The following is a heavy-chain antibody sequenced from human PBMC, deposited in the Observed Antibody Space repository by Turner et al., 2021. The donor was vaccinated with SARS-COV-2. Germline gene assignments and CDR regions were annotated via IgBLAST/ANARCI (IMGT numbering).Heavy chain of an antibody. Sequence: QVHLVQSGAEVKRPGASVKVSCQASGYTFTDYYVHWIRQAPGQRLECMGWINPSSGGTDYAQKFQGRVTMTRDTSISTAYMELSRLRSDDTAVYYCARPLSVDDAFDIWGQGTMVTVSS. CDR1: GYTFTDYY. V-gene: IGHV1-2*02. D-gene: IGHD1-26*01. J-gene: IGHJ3*02. CDR3: ARPLSVDDAFDI. CDR2: INPSSGGT.